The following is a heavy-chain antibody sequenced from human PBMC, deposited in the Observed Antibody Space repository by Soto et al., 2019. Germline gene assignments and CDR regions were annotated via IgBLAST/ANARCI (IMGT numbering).Heavy chain of an antibody. CDR3: ARHSDKYVSSWYGLGS. V-gene: IGHV4-39*01. J-gene: IGHJ4*02. CDR2: ISNTGTT. D-gene: IGHD6-13*01. CDR1: GDSFTIDSYY. Sequence: QLQLQESGPGLVKPSESLSLTCTVSGDSFTIDSYYWAWIRQPPGKGLEWLGTISNTGTTFHNPSLKSRLTMSVDTSKIQFSLNLSSVTAADTALYFCARHSDKYVSSWYGLGSWGQGTLVTVSS.